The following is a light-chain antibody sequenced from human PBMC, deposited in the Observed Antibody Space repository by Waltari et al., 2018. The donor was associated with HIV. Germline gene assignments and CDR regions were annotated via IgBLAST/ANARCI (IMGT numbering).Light chain of an antibody. Sequence: DIQMTQSPSSLSASVGDRVTITCRASQYIDTYLHWYQQKPGKAPKILIYNASNLQYGVPSRFSGSGSGTDFTLTISSLQPEDFATYYCQQSYTTPQYTFGQGTKLES. J-gene: IGKJ2*01. CDR1: QYIDTY. CDR3: QQSYTTPQYT. V-gene: IGKV1-39*01. CDR2: NAS.